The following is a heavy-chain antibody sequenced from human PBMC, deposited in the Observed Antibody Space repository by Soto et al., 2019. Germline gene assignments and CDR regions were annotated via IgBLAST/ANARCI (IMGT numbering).Heavy chain of an antibody. J-gene: IGHJ5*02. CDR3: ARVGSEDSGSYYILRNWFDP. V-gene: IGHV4-4*02. D-gene: IGHD3-10*01. CDR2: IYHSGST. Sequence: SETLSLTCAVSGGSIGSSNRWSWVRQPPGKGLEWIGEIYHSGSTNYNPSLKSRVTISVDKSKNQFSLKLSSVTAADTAVYYCARVGSEDSGSYYILRNWFDPWGQGTLVTAPQ. CDR1: GGSIGSSNR.